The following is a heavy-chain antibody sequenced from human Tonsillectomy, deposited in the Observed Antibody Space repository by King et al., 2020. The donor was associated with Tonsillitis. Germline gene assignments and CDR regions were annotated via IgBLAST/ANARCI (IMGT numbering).Heavy chain of an antibody. V-gene: IGHV3-15*01. CDR1: GFTFSNAW. J-gene: IGHJ4*02. D-gene: IGHD2-2*01. CDR3: TTWEASYCSSLPCPDY. Sequence: VQLVQSGGGLVKPGGSLRLSCAASGFTFSNAWMTWVRQAPGKGLEWVGRIKGKTDGGTTDYAAPVKGRFTISRDDSKTTLYLQMNSLKTEDTAVYYCTTWEASYCSSLPCPDYWGQGTLVTVSS. CDR2: IKGKTDGGTT.